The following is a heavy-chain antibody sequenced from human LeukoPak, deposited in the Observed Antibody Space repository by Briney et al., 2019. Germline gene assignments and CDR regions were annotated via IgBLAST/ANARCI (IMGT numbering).Heavy chain of an antibody. CDR2: INPNSGGT. D-gene: IGHD6-19*01. CDR3: ARGSRLGSGWYGGFDY. V-gene: IGHV1-2*04. CDR1: GYTFTGYY. Sequence: ASVKVSCKASGYTFTGYYMHWVRQAPGQGLEWMGWINPNSGGTNYAQKFQGWVTMTRDTSISTAYMELSRLRSDDTAVYYCARGSRLGSGWYGGFDYWGQGTLVTVSS. J-gene: IGHJ4*02.